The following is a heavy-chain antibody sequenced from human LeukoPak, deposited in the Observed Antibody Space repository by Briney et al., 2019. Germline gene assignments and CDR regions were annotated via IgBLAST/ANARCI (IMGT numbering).Heavy chain of an antibody. CDR1: GFTFSSYW. V-gene: IGHV3-74*01. Sequence: GGSLRLSCAASGFTFSSYWMHWVRHAPGKGLVWVSRINSDGSSTSYADSVKGRFTISRDNAKNTLYLQMNSPRAEDTAVYYCARLPLGGYSYGFDYWGQGTLVTVSS. D-gene: IGHD5-18*01. CDR2: INSDGSST. J-gene: IGHJ4*02. CDR3: ARLPLGGYSYGFDY.